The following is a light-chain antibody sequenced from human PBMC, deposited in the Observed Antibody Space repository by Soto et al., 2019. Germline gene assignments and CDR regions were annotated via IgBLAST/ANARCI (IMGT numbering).Light chain of an antibody. CDR1: SSDVGGYNY. J-gene: IGLJ2*01. Sequence: QSALTQPASVSGSPGQSITISCTGTSSDVGGYNYVSWYQQHPGKAPKLVIYDVSNRPSGISNRFSGSKSGNTASLSISGLLDEDEADYYCSSYTSSSTVVFGGGTQLTVL. CDR3: SSYTSSSTVV. CDR2: DVS. V-gene: IGLV2-14*01.